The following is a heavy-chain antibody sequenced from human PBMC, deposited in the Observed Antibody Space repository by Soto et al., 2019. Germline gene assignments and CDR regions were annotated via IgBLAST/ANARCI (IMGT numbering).Heavy chain of an antibody. V-gene: IGHV3-30*18. CDR1: GFTFSSYG. J-gene: IGHJ6*02. Sequence: GGSLRLSCAASGFTFSSYGMHWVRQAPGKGLEWVAVISYDGSNKYYADSVKGRFTISRDNSKNTLYLQMNSLRAEDTAVYYCAKDLEAEAAAGEYYYGMDVWGQGTTVTAP. CDR3: AKDLEAEAAAGEYYYGMDV. CDR2: ISYDGSNK. D-gene: IGHD6-13*01.